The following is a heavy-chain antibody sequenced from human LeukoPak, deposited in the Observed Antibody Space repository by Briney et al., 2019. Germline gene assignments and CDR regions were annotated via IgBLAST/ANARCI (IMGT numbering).Heavy chain of an antibody. V-gene: IGHV4-34*01. Sequence: PSVTLSLTCAVYGGSFSGYYWSWIRQPPGKGLEWIGEINHSGSTNYNPSLKSRVTISVDTSKNQFSLKLSSVTAADMAVYYCATYYYGLFDIWGQGTMVTVSS. CDR2: INHSGST. CDR3: ATYYYGLFDI. CDR1: GGSFSGYY. J-gene: IGHJ3*02. D-gene: IGHD3-10*01.